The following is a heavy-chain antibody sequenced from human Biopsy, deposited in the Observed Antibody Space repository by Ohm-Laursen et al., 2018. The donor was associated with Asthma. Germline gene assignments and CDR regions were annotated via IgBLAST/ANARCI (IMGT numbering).Heavy chain of an antibody. J-gene: IGHJ3*02. CDR3: ARDKEYYYDSSGYYHHGGAYDI. CDR2: NFDSGST. Sequence: SDTLSLTCTVSGGSVSSGSYYWSWIRQPPGKGLEWIGYNFDSGSTNYNPSLLGRVTISVDTSKNQFSLILYSVTPADTAVYYCARDKEYYYDSSGYYHHGGAYDIWGQGTMVNVSS. D-gene: IGHD3-22*01. V-gene: IGHV4-61*01. CDR1: GGSVSSGSYY.